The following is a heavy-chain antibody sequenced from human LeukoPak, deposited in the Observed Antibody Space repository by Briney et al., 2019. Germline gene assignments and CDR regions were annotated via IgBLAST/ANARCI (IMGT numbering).Heavy chain of an antibody. Sequence: PSETLSLTCTVSGGSISSSSYYWGWIRQPPGKGLEWIGSIYYSGSTYYNPSLKSRVTISVDASKNQFSLKLSSVTAADTAVYYCARVTWGLYDYWGQGTLVTVSS. J-gene: IGHJ4*02. D-gene: IGHD7-27*01. CDR1: GGSISSSSYY. V-gene: IGHV4-39*01. CDR2: IYYSGST. CDR3: ARVTWGLYDY.